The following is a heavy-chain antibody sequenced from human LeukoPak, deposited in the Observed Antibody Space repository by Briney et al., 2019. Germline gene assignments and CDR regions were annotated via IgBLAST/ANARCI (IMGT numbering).Heavy chain of an antibody. CDR2: IYYSGST. CDR1: GCSISSSSYY. Sequence: PSETLSLTCTVSGCSISSSSYYWGWIRQPPGKGLEWIGSIYYSGSTYYNPSLNSRVTISVDTSKNQFSLKLSSVTAADTAVYYCARQRRGVVPARLDYWGQGTLVTVSS. V-gene: IGHV4-39*01. D-gene: IGHD2-2*01. J-gene: IGHJ4*02. CDR3: ARQRRGVVPARLDY.